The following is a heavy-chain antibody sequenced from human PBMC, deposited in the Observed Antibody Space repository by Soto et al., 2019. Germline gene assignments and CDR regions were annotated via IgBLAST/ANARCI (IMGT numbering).Heavy chain of an antibody. J-gene: IGHJ6*02. D-gene: IGHD2-2*01. CDR3: ARVRDRVVPAVGENYYYYGMDV. Sequence: ASVKVSCKASGGTFSSYAISWVRQAPGQGLEWMGGIIPIFGTANYAQKFQGRVTITADESTSTAYMELSSLRSEDTAMYYCARVRDRVVPAVGENYYYYGMDVWGQGTTVTVSS. CDR2: IIPIFGTA. V-gene: IGHV1-69*13. CDR1: GGTFSSYA.